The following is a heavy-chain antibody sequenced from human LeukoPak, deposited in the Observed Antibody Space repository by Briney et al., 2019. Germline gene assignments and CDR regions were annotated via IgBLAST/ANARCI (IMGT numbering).Heavy chain of an antibody. Sequence: ASVKVSCKASGYTFTGYYMHWVRQAPGQGLEWMGWINPNSGGTNYAQKFQGRVTMTTDTSTSTAYMELRSLRSDDTAVYYCARGGYSYGSVLGAFDIWGQGTMVTVSS. V-gene: IGHV1-2*02. CDR1: GYTFTGYY. CDR2: INPNSGGT. D-gene: IGHD5-18*01. CDR3: ARGGYSYGSVLGAFDI. J-gene: IGHJ3*02.